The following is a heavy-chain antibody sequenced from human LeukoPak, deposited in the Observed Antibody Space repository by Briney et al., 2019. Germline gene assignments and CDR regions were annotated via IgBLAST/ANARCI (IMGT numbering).Heavy chain of an antibody. D-gene: IGHD5-18*01. CDR3: ARPPDTDGMDG. CDR1: GFTFSSYE. J-gene: IGHJ6*02. Sequence: GGSLRLSCAASGFTFSSYEMNWVRQAPGKGLEWVSYISSSGSTIYYADSVKGRFTISRDNAKNSLYLQMNSLRAEDTAVYYCARPPDTDGMDGWGQGTTVTVSS. V-gene: IGHV3-48*03. CDR2: ISSSGSTI.